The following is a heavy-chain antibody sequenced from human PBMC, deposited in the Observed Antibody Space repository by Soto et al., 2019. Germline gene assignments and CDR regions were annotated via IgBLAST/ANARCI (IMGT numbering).Heavy chain of an antibody. V-gene: IGHV3-30*04. D-gene: IGHD2-2*01. CDR2: MSFDGSKA. CDR3: ARGPPGVVPGAIGSGGMDV. CDR1: GFTLSSYD. Sequence: QVQLVESGGGVVQPGRSLSLSCAASGFTLSSYDVHWVRQAPGKGLEWVAVMSFDGSKASHADSVKGRFTISRDNSKNTVSLQMNSLRVEDSAVYYSARGPPGVVPGAIGSGGMDVWGQGTTVTVSS. J-gene: IGHJ6*02.